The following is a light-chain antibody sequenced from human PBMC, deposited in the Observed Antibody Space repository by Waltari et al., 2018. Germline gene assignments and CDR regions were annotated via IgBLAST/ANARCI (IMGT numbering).Light chain of an antibody. Sequence: QYVLTPPPSVSGAPGQRVTISCTGRSSNIGAGYDVHWYQQLPGTAPELLIDTTNNRALGVLYSVFGANSGTSASLTITGLQAEDEADYYCQSYDSSLSGVVFGGGTKLTVL. V-gene: IGLV1-40*01. CDR1: SSNIGAGYD. J-gene: IGLJ2*01. CDR2: TTN. CDR3: QSYDSSLSGVV.